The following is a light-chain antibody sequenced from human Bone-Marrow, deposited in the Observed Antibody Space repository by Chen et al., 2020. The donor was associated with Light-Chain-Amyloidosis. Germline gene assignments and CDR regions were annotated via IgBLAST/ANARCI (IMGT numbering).Light chain of an antibody. CDR1: SGDVGTYNY. CDR3: SSFTSSSSYV. Sequence: QSALTQPASVSGSPGQSITISCTGTSGDVGTYNYVSWYQQHPGKAPKVMIYAVSNWPSGVSNRFSGYKSGNTASLTISGLQAEDEADYYCSSFTSSSSYVFGPGTKVTVL. CDR2: AVS. V-gene: IGLV2-14*01. J-gene: IGLJ1*01.